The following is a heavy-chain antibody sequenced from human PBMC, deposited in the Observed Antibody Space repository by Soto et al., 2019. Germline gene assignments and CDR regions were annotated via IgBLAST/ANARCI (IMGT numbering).Heavy chain of an antibody. Sequence: EVQLLDSGGGLVQPGGSLRLSCAASGFTFSNYAMNWVRQAPGKGLDWVSAISGSGGSTYYADSVKGRFTISRDNSKNTLYLQRSSLRAEDTAVYYCAKGPLGSGYDLDSWGQGTLVTVSS. CDR1: GFTFSNYA. CDR2: ISGSGGST. CDR3: AKGPLGSGYDLDS. V-gene: IGHV3-23*01. D-gene: IGHD5-12*01. J-gene: IGHJ4*02.